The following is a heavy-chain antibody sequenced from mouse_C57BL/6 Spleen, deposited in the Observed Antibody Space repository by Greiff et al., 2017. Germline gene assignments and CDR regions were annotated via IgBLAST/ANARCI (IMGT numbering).Heavy chain of an antibody. CDR2: ISYDGSN. Sequence: ESGPGLVKPSQSLSLTCSVTGYSITSGYYWNWIRQFPGNKLEWMGYISYDGSNNYNPSLKNRISITRDTSKNQFFLKLNSVTTEDTATYYCARDRDYEGYFDYWGQGTTLTVSS. D-gene: IGHD1-1*01. V-gene: IGHV3-6*01. J-gene: IGHJ2*01. CDR1: GYSITSGYY. CDR3: ARDRDYEGYFDY.